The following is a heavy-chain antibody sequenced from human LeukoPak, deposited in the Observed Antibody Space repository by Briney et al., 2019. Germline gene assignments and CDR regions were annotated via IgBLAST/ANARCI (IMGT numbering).Heavy chain of an antibody. CDR2: INGDGDST. J-gene: IGHJ5*02. CDR1: GFTFSSYA. D-gene: IGHD3-22*01. Sequence: QSGGSLRLSCAASGFTFSSYAMSWVRQAPGKGLVWVSRINGDGDSTLYADSVKGRFTISRDNTKNTLYLQMNSLRAEETAVYYCARLRYDSSGYYYDPWGQGTLVTVSS. CDR3: ARLRYDSSGYYYDP. V-gene: IGHV3-74*01.